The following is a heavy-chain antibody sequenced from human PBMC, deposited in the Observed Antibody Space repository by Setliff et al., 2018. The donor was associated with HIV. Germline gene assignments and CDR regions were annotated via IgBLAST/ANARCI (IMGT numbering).Heavy chain of an antibody. V-gene: IGHV3-74*01. D-gene: IGHD7-27*01. CDR3: ARDNGGAGPTTFDC. CDR1: GFTFSTSW. CDR2: INSDGSSA. J-gene: IGHJ4*02. Sequence: GGSLRLSCAASGFTFSTSWMHWVRQAPGKGLVWVSRINSDGSSAIYADSVKGRFTFSRDNAKNTLYLQMDSLTAEDTAVYYCARDNGGAGPTTFDCWGQGTLVTSPQ.